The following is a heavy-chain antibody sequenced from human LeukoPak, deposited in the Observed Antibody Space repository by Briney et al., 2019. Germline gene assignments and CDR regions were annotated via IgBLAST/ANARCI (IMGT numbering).Heavy chain of an antibody. CDR2: LHNGGTT. J-gene: IGHJ4*02. V-gene: IGHV3-53*01. Sequence: GGSLRLSCAASGFSVSSKYMSWVRQAPGKGLEWVSLLHNGGTTYYADSVKGRFTISRDNSKNTLYLQMNSLRAEDTAVYYCAREDYPNGEGCFDYWGQGTLVTVSS. CDR3: AREDYPNGEGCFDY. D-gene: IGHD3-10*01. CDR1: GFSVSSKY.